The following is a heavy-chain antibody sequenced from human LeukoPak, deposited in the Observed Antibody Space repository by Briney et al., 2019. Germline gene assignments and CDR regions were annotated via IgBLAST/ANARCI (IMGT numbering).Heavy chain of an antibody. CDR2: IYYSGST. V-gene: IGHV4-59*01. CDR3: ARDSGSPTRRRYFDY. J-gene: IGHJ4*02. Sequence: PSETLSLTCTVSGGSISSYYWSWIRQPPGKGLEWIGYIYYSGSTNYNPSLKSRVTISVDTSKNQFSLKLSSVTAADTAVYYCARDSGSPTRRRYFDYWGQGTLVTVSS. CDR1: GGSISSYY. D-gene: IGHD2-2*01.